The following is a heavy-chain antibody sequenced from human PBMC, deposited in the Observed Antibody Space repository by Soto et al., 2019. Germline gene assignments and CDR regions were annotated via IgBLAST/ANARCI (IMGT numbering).Heavy chain of an antibody. CDR3: ARGFSGVDYDYVWGSYRQTYYYGMDV. Sequence: QVQLVESGGGVVQPGRSLRLSCAASGFTFSSYAMHWVRQAPGKGLEWVAVISYDGSNKYYADSVKGRFTISRDKSKNTLYLEMKSLRGEDTAVYFCARGFSGVDYDYVWGSYRQTYYYGMDVWGQGTTVTVSS. J-gene: IGHJ6*02. V-gene: IGHV3-30-3*01. D-gene: IGHD3-16*02. CDR2: ISYDGSNK. CDR1: GFTFSSYA.